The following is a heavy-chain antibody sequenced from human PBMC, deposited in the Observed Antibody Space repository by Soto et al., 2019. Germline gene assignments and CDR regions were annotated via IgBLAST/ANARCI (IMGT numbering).Heavy chain of an antibody. V-gene: IGHV4-4*02. CDR3: AREVAGIHCYFDL. D-gene: IGHD1-26*01. CDR2: IDESGST. CDR1: GGAISSSSSNY. J-gene: IGHJ2*01. Sequence: QVQLQESGPGLVKPSGTLSLTCAESGGAISSSSSNYWSWVRQPPGNGLEWIGEIDESGSTNYNPPLTSRVTRSMDRSKNQFSLKVTSVTAADTAVYYFAREVAGIHCYFDLWGRGALVTVSS.